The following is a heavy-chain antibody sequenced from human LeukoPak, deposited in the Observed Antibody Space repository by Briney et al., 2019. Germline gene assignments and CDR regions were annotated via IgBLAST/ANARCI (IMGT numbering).Heavy chain of an antibody. D-gene: IGHD3-10*01. CDR3: ARASPSGGYMDV. V-gene: IGHV4-4*07. J-gene: IGHJ6*03. Sequence: PSETLSLTCTVSGGSISGYYWSWIRQPAGKGLQWIGRLHTSGSSSYNPSLKSRVTISVDKSKNQFSLKLSSVTAADTALYYCARASPSGGYMDVWSKGTTVTVSS. CDR2: LHTSGSS. CDR1: GGSISGYY.